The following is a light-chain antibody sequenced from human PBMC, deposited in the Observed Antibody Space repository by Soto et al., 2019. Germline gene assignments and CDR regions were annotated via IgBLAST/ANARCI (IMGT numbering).Light chain of an antibody. J-gene: IGLJ1*01. CDR2: EVN. CDR3: STHAGNNDFV. V-gene: IGLV2-8*01. Sequence: QSVLTQPPSASGSPGQSVTISCTGTSSVYVSWYQQHPVKAPKLIIYEVNKRPSGVPDRFSGSKSGNTASLTVSGLQAEDEADYYCSTHAGNNDFVFVTCTRSPS. CDR1: SSVY.